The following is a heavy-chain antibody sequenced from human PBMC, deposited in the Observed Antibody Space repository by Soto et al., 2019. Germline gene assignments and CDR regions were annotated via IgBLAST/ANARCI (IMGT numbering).Heavy chain of an antibody. CDR2: ISASGGST. V-gene: IGHV3-23*01. D-gene: IGHD6-13*01. Sequence: EVQLLESGGGLVQPGGSLRLSCAASGFTFSSYAMSWVRQAPGKGLEWVSGISASGGSTYYADSVKGRFTISRDNYKNTLDLQMNSLRSEDTAVYYCAKGYSSSWYYFDYWGQGTLVTVSS. J-gene: IGHJ4*02. CDR1: GFTFSSYA. CDR3: AKGYSSSWYYFDY.